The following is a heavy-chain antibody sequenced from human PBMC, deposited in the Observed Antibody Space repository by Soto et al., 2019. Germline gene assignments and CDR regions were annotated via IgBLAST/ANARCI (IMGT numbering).Heavy chain of an antibody. CDR3: AKEWGRMYTAMVV. Sequence: QVQLVESGGGVVQPGRSLRLSCAASGFTFSSYGMHWVRQAPGKGLEWVAVISYDGSNKYYADSVKGRFTISRDNSKNTLDLQMNSLRAEDTAVYYWAKEWGRMYTAMVVWGQGTTVTVSS. D-gene: IGHD5-18*01. J-gene: IGHJ6*02. CDR1: GFTFSSYG. CDR2: ISYDGSNK. V-gene: IGHV3-30*18.